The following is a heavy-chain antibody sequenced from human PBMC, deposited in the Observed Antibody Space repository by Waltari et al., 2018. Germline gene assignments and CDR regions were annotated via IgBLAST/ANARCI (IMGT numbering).Heavy chain of an antibody. CDR3: AKVRYSGYGDFDY. V-gene: IGHV3-30*18. CDR1: GFPFSSYG. J-gene: IGHJ4*02. Sequence: QVQLVESGGGVVQPGRSLRLSCAASGFPFSSYGMHWVRQAPGKGLEWVAVISYDGSNKYYADSVKGRFTISRDNSKNTLYLQMNSLRAEDTAVYYCAKVRYSGYGDFDYWGQGTLVTVSS. D-gene: IGHD5-12*01. CDR2: ISYDGSNK.